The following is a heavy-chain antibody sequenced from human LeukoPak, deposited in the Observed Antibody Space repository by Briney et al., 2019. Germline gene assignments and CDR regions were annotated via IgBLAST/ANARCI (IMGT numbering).Heavy chain of an antibody. CDR2: IIPIFGTA. V-gene: IGHV1-69*13. CDR3: ARDSSSSWYIGFFDY. Sequence: SVKVSCKTSGDTFSSYAISWVRQAPGQGLEWMGGIIPIFGTANYAQKFQGRVTITADESTSTAYMELSSLRSEDTAVYYCARDSSSSWYIGFFDYWGQGTLVTVSS. CDR1: GDTFSSYA. J-gene: IGHJ4*02. D-gene: IGHD6-13*01.